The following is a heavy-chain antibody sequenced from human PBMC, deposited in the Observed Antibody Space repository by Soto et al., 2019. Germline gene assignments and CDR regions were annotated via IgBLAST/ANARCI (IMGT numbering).Heavy chain of an antibody. D-gene: IGHD3-10*01. CDR2: INHSGST. V-gene: IGHV4-34*01. CDR3: ARGRSSLWYGYYYSYYGMDV. J-gene: IGHJ6*02. Sequence: LSLTCTVYGGSFSGYYWSWIRQPPGKGLEWIGEINHSGSTNYNPSLKSRVTISIDMSKNQFSLKLSSVTAADTAVYYCARGRSSLWYGYYYSYYGMDVWGQATTVTVS. CDR1: GGSFSGYY.